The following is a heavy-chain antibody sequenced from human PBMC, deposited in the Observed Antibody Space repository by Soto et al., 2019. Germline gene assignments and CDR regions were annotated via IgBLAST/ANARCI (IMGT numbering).Heavy chain of an antibody. CDR2: IIPIFGTA. CDR1: GGTFSSYA. Sequence: SVKVSCKASGGTFSSYAISWVRQAPGQGLEWMGGIIPIFGTANYAQKFQGRVTITADESTSTAYMELSSLRSEDTAGYYCARDELRYFDWSPHAPYYYGMDVWGQGTTVTVSS. J-gene: IGHJ6*02. D-gene: IGHD3-9*01. V-gene: IGHV1-69*13. CDR3: ARDELRYFDWSPHAPYYYGMDV.